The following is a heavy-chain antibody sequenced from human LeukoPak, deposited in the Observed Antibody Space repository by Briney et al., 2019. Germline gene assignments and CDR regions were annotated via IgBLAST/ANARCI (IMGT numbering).Heavy chain of an antibody. CDR2: ISAYNGNT. CDR3: ARDGIMITFGGVLVIPYFDY. J-gene: IGHJ4*02. V-gene: IGHV1-18*01. CDR1: GYTFTSYG. Sequence: ASVKVSCKASGYTFTSYGISWVRQAPGQGLEWMGWISAYNGNTNYAQKLQGRVTMTTDTSTSTAYMELRSLRSDDTAVYYCARDGIMITFGGVLVIPYFDYWGQGTLVTVSS. D-gene: IGHD3-16*02.